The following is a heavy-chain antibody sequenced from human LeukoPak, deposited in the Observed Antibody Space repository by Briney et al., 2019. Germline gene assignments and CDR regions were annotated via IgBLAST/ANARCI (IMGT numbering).Heavy chain of an antibody. V-gene: IGHV3-21*01. D-gene: IGHD6-19*01. CDR3: GRGFLSYSSGCYDY. CDR1: GFTFNSYS. CDR2: ISSGSRYI. J-gene: IGHJ4*02. Sequence: GGSLRLSCAASGFTFNSYSMNWVRQAPGKGLEWVSSISSGSRYIYYADSVKGRFTISRDNAKNSLYLQMNSLRAEDTAVYYCGRGFLSYSSGCYDYWGQGTLVTVSS.